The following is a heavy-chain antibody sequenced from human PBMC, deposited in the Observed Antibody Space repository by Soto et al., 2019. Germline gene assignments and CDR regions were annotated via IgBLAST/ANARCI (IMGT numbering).Heavy chain of an antibody. D-gene: IGHD2-8*01. CDR1: GYTFTAYY. CDR2: INPKTGDT. CDR3: ATLKQAPNGNDY. J-gene: IGHJ4*02. V-gene: IGHV1-2*06. Sequence: QVQLVQSRAEVKKPGASVKVSCKASGYTFTAYYLYWVRQAPGQGLEWVGRINPKTGDTNYAQKFQGRVTMTRDTSITTAYMEVSSLRSDDTALYFSATLKQAPNGNDYWGQGTLVSVSS.